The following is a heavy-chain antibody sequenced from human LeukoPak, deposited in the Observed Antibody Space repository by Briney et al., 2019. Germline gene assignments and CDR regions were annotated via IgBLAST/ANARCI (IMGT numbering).Heavy chain of an antibody. CDR3: ARSPQITIFGVVIIEYFDY. D-gene: IGHD3-3*01. Sequence: GGSLRLSCAASGFTFSTYSMNWVRQAPGKGLEWVSSISSSSSYIYYADSVKGRFTISRDNAKNSLYLQLQMNSLRAEDTAVYYCARSPQITIFGVVIIEYFDYWGQGTLVTVSS. J-gene: IGHJ4*02. CDR1: GFTFSTYS. V-gene: IGHV3-21*01. CDR2: ISSSSSYI.